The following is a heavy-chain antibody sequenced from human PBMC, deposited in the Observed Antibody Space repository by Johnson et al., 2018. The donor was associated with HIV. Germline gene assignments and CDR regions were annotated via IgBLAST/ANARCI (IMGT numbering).Heavy chain of an antibody. CDR2: IKQDGSER. Sequence: VQLVESGGGLVQPGGSLRLSCAASRFTFSSYWMNWVRQAPGKGLEWVANIKQDGSERYYVDSVKGRFTISRDNSKNTLDLQMNNLRTEDSGVYYCAKSDCPGGDGFDIWGQGTMVTVSS. CDR3: AKSDCPGGDGFDI. CDR1: RFTFSSYW. J-gene: IGHJ3*02. V-gene: IGHV3-7*01. D-gene: IGHD2-15*01.